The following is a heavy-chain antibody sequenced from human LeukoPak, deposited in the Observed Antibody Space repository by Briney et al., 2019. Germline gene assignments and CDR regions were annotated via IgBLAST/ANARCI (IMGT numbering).Heavy chain of an antibody. CDR1: GASISMYS. Sequence: PSETLSLTCTVSGASISMYSWTWIRRPAGKGLEWIGRIYTNGRTNYNPSLKSRVTMSVDTSKNQFSLKLNSVTAADTAVYYCARHYDDYIDYWGQGTLVTVSS. CDR2: IYTNGRT. J-gene: IGHJ4*02. D-gene: IGHD5-12*01. V-gene: IGHV4-4*07. CDR3: ARHYDDYIDY.